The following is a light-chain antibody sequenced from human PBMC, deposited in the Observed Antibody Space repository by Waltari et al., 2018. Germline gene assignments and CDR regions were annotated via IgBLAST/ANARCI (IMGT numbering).Light chain of an antibody. CDR1: SDDIGTYNF. J-gene: IGLJ3*02. V-gene: IGLV2-23*02. CDR3: FSCEGNTCEML. CDR2: EVN. Sequence: QSALTQPASVSGSPAQSITISCTGASDDIGTYNFVPWYQQHPGKVPKLIIYEVNKRPSGVSDRFSGSKSGNAGSLTMSGLQAEDEADYCCFSCEGNTCEMLFGGGTKVTVL.